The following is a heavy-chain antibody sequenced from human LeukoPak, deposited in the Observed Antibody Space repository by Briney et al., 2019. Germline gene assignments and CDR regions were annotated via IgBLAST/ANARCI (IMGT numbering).Heavy chain of an antibody. Sequence: SETLSLNCTVSGASLSSYYWSWIRLPPGKGLEWIGSIYYSGVTNFNPSLKRRVAMSVDTSSNLFSLKLSSVTAADTAVYYCAGREGSHYSVDIWGQGTTVTVSS. J-gene: IGHJ6*02. D-gene: IGHD5-12*01. CDR3: AGREGSHYSVDI. CDR1: GASLSSYY. CDR2: IYYSGVT. V-gene: IGHV4-59*08.